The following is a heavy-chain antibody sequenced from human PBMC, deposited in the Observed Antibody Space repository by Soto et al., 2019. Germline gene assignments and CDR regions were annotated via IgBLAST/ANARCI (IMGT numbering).Heavy chain of an antibody. CDR1: GYTFTGYY. J-gene: IGHJ6*02. V-gene: IGHV1-2*04. Sequence: GASVKVSCKASGYTFTGYYMHWVRQAPGQGLEWMGWINPNSGGTNYAQKFQGWVTMTRDTSISTAYMELSRLRSDDTAVYYRARGHSSSWYSLRYYYYGMDVWGQGTTVTVSS. CDR2: INPNSGGT. CDR3: ARGHSSSWYSLRYYYYGMDV. D-gene: IGHD6-13*01.